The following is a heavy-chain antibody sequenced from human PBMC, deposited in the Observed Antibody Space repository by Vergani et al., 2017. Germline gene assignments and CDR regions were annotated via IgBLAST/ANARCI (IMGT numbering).Heavy chain of an antibody. D-gene: IGHD3-22*01. J-gene: IGHJ4*02. CDR3: AREDYYYYESSGYSYYFDY. CDR1: GGTFSSYA. Sequence: QVQLVQSGAEVKKPGSSVKVSCKASGGTFSSYAISWVRQAPGQGLEWMGRIIPIFGTANYAQKFQGRVTITADESTSTAYMELSSLRSEDTAVYYCAREDYYYYESSGYSYYFDYWGQGTLVTVSS. V-gene: IGHV1-69*18. CDR2: IIPIFGTA.